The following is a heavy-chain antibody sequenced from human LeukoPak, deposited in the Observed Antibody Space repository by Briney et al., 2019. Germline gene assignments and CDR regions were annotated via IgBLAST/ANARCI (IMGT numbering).Heavy chain of an antibody. CDR1: GFTFSSYW. V-gene: IGHV3-7*01. CDR3: ARAYTMYYDILTGQDAFDI. Sequence: GGSLRLSCAASGFTFSSYWMSWVRQAPGKGLEWVANIKQDGSEKYYVDSVKGRFTISGDNAKNSLYLQMNSLRAEDTAVYYCARAYTMYYDILTGQDAFDIWGQGTMVTVSS. J-gene: IGHJ3*02. CDR2: IKQDGSEK. D-gene: IGHD3-9*01.